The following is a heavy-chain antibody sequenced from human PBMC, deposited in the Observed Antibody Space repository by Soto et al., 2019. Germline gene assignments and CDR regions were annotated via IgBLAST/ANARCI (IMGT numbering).Heavy chain of an antibody. D-gene: IGHD1-1*01. CDR3: AKNVEPTPFYDY. CDR2: ISGGGTNT. Sequence: EVQLSESGGGLVQPGGSLRLSCVASGFTFSSYAMTWVRQAPGKGLEWVSAISGGGTNTYHADSVKGRFTMSRDNSKNTLYLQMNSLRADDTAVYYCAKNVEPTPFYDYWGQGTLVTVSS. V-gene: IGHV3-23*01. J-gene: IGHJ4*02. CDR1: GFTFSSYA.